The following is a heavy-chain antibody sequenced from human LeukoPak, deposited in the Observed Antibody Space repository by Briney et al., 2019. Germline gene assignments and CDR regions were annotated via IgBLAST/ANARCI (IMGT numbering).Heavy chain of an antibody. V-gene: IGHV4-59*12. CDR3: ARDFLLQSEGLFDY. Sequence: SETLSLTCNVSGASMSSNYWSWIRQPPGKGLEWIGYIYHSGNTNYSPSLESRVTMSVDTSKNQFSLRLNCVTAADTAVYYCARDFLLQSEGLFDYWGQGTLVTVSS. J-gene: IGHJ4*02. CDR2: IYHSGNT. D-gene: IGHD4-11*01. CDR1: GASMSSNY.